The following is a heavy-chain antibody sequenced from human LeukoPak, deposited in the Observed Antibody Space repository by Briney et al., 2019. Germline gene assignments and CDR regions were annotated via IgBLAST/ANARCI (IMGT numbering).Heavy chain of an antibody. CDR2: IIPIFGTA. J-gene: IGHJ4*02. CDR1: GGTFSSYA. CDR3: VRDSYDSSGYSDY. Sequence: SVKVSCKASGGTFSSYAVSWVRQAPGQGLEWMGGIIPIFGTANYAQKFQGRVTITTDESTSTAYMELSSLRSEDTAVYYCVRDSYDSSGYSDYWGQGTLVTVSS. V-gene: IGHV1-69*05. D-gene: IGHD3-22*01.